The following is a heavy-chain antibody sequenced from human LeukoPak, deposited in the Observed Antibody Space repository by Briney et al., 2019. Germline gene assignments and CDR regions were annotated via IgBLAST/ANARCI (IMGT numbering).Heavy chain of an antibody. V-gene: IGHV3-21*01. J-gene: IGHJ2*01. CDR3: AGSKGRWGFSARGWFFDL. CDR1: GFTFSSYS. CDR2: ISSSSSYI. Sequence: GGSLRLSCAASGFTFSSYSMNWVRQAPGKGLEWVSSISSSSSYIYYADSVKGRFTISRDNAKNSLYLQMNSLRAEDTAVYYWAGSKGRWGFSARGWFFDLLGRGNLV. D-gene: IGHD3-16*01.